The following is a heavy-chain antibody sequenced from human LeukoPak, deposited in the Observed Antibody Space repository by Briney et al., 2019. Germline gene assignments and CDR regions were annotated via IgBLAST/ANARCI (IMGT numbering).Heavy chain of an antibody. V-gene: IGHV1-2*02. CDR2: INPNSGGT. J-gene: IGHJ3*02. CDR1: GYTFTGYY. CDR3: ARGSSGSYSAFDI. Sequence: ASVKVSCKASGYTFTGYYMHWVRQAPGQGLEWMGWINPNSGGTNYAQKFQGRVTMTRDTSTSTVYMELSSLRSEDTAVYYCARGSSGSYSAFDIWGQGTMVTVSS. D-gene: IGHD1-26*01.